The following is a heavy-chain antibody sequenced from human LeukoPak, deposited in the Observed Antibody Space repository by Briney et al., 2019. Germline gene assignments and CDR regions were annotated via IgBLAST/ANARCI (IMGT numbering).Heavy chain of an antibody. Sequence: GGSLRLSCAASGFTFSSYWMHWVRQAPGKGLVWVSRIISDGGSTSYADSVKGRFTISRDNAKSTLYLQMNSLSSKAPTVSYCSRVATMVRGVINDDAFDIWGQGTMVTVSS. J-gene: IGHJ3*02. V-gene: IGHV3-74*01. CDR3: SRVATMVRGVINDDAFDI. CDR1: GFTFSSYW. CDR2: IISDGGST. D-gene: IGHD3-10*01.